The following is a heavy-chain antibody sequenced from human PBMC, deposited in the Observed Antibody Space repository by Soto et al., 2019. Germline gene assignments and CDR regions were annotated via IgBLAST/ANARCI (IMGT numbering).Heavy chain of an antibody. D-gene: IGHD6-13*01. J-gene: IGHJ4*02. Sequence: GASVKVSCTASGYTFTGYYMHWVRQAPGQGLEWMGWINPNSGGTNYAQKFQGWVTMTRDTSISTAYMELSRLRSDDTAVYYCARDGSGGIAAAGYDYWGQGTLVTVSS. CDR3: ARDGSGGIAAAGYDY. V-gene: IGHV1-2*04. CDR2: INPNSGGT. CDR1: GYTFTGYY.